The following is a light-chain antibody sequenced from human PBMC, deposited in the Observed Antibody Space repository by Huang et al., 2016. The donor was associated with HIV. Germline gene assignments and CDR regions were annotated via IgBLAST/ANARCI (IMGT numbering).Light chain of an antibody. CDR3: MEGINLPQLT. Sequence: DIVMTQNPLSLSVTPGQPASISCKSSQSLLHVDGKTYLSWYLQKPGQSPKLLIYKVSRRVSGMPDRFSGSGSVTDFTLKISRVEAEDVGVYYCMEGINLPQLTFGPGTRVDLK. CDR2: KVS. CDR1: QSLLHVDGKTY. V-gene: IGKV2-29*02. J-gene: IGKJ3*01.